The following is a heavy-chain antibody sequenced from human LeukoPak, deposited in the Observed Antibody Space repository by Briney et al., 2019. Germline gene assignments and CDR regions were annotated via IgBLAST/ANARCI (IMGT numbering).Heavy chain of an antibody. CDR2: INSDGSST. CDR1: GFTFSSYW. Sequence: GGSLRLSCAASGFTFSSYWRHWVRQAPGKGLVWVSRINSDGSSTSYADSVKGRFTISRDNAKNTLYLQMNSLRAEDTAVYYCASDTYYYDSSGYYRDAFDVWGQGTMVTVSS. CDR3: ASDTYYYDSSGYYRDAFDV. V-gene: IGHV3-74*01. J-gene: IGHJ3*01. D-gene: IGHD3-22*01.